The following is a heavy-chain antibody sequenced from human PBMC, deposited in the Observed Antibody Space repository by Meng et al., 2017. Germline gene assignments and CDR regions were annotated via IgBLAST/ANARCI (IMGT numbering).Heavy chain of an antibody. J-gene: IGHJ3*02. CDR1: GGSVSSGSYY. CDR3: ARDLGTVTTSDAFDI. CDR2: IYYSGST. D-gene: IGHD4-17*01. Sequence: GSLRLSCTVSGGSVSSGSYYWSWIRQPPGKGLEWIGYIYYSGSTNYNPSLKSRVTISVDTSKNQFSLKLSSVTAADTAVYYCARDLGTVTTSDAFDIWGQGTMVTVSS. V-gene: IGHV4-61*01.